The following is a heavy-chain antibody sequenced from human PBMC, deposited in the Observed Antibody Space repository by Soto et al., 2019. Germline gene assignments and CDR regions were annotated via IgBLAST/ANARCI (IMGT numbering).Heavy chain of an antibody. V-gene: IGHV4-34*01. CDR3: ARVERGTATTVVDAFDI. CDR2: MSHSGGT. Sequence: QVQLQQWGAGLLKPSETLSLTCAVYGGFVSSGSYYWSWIRQPPGKGLEWIGEMSHSGGTHFNPSLKCRVTISVDTSNNQFSLKMSSVTAADTALYYCARVERGTATTVVDAFDIWGPGTMVTVSS. D-gene: IGHD1-1*01. CDR1: GGFVSSGSYY. J-gene: IGHJ3*02.